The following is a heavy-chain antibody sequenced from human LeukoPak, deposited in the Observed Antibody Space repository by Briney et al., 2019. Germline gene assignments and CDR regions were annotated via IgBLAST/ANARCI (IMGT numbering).Heavy chain of an antibody. Sequence: GGSLRLSCAASGFTFSSYAMHWVRQAPGKGLEWVAVISYDGSNKYYADSVKGRFTISRDNSKNTLYLQMNSLRAEDTAVYYCARAAGVFGVAHRRGTLFDPWGQGTLVTVSS. CDR2: ISYDGSNK. D-gene: IGHD3-3*01. CDR3: ARAAGVFGVAHRRGTLFDP. CDR1: GFTFSSYA. V-gene: IGHV3-30-3*01. J-gene: IGHJ5*02.